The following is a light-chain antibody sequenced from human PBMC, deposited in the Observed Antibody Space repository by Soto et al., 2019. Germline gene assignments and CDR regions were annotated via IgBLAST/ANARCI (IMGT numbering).Light chain of an antibody. CDR2: DAS. CDR3: QQYNIWPRA. CDR1: QSVSSY. J-gene: IGKJ1*01. V-gene: IGKV3-11*01. Sequence: EHVWTHSPATLSLSPGERATLYCRASQSVSSYLAWYQQKPGQAPRLLIYDASNRATGIPARFSGSGSGTEFTLTISSLQSEDFAVYYCQQYNIWPRAFGQGTKVDI.